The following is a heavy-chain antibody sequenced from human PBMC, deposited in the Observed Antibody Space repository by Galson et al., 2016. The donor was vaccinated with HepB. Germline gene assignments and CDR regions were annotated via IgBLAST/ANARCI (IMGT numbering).Heavy chain of an antibody. CDR3: ARQGSGWSNWFGP. J-gene: IGHJ5*02. V-gene: IGHV4-4*02. Sequence: LSLTCTVSGGSISGTNWWSWVRQPPGKGLEWIGEIYHSGTTNYSPSLKSRVTISVDTSKNQFSLKLTSVTAADTAVYYCARQGSGWSNWFGPWGRGTLVTVSS. CDR1: GGSISGTNW. CDR2: IYHSGTT. D-gene: IGHD6-19*01.